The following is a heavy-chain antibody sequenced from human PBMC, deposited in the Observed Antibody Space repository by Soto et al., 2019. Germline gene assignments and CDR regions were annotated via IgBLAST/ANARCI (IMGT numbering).Heavy chain of an antibody. CDR1: GGSFSGYY. J-gene: IGHJ6*03. CDR3: ARKPTVTTLLYYYYYYMDV. V-gene: IGHV4-34*01. CDR2: INHSGST. D-gene: IGHD4-17*01. Sequence: QVQLQQWGAGLLKPSETLSLTCAVYGGSFSGYYWSWIRQPPGKGLEWIGEINHSGSTNYNPSLKSQVTISVDTSKNQFSLKLSSVTAADTAVYYCARKPTVTTLLYYYYYYMDVWGKGTTVTVSS.